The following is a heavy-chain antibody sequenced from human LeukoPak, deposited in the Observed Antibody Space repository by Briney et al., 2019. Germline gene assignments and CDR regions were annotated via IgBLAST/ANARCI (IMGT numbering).Heavy chain of an antibody. CDR1: GFTFSNYW. V-gene: IGHV3-7*01. CDR3: ARGAFPSSASWFDP. Sequence: GGSLRLSCAASGFTFSNYWMNWVRQAPGKGLECLANIKQDGSETYYADSVKGRSTISRDNAKNSLYLQMNSLRAEDTAVYYCARGAFPSSASWFDPWGQGTLVTVSS. D-gene: IGHD1-26*01. J-gene: IGHJ5*02. CDR2: IKQDGSET.